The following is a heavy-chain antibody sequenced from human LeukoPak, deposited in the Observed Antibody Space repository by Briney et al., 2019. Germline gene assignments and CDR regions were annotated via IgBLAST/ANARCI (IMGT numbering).Heavy chain of an antibody. J-gene: IGHJ3*02. V-gene: IGHV4-38-2*01. D-gene: IGHD2-2*01. Sequence: PSETLSLTCAVSGYSISSGYYWGWIRQPPGKVLEWIASMYHSGSTYYTPSLKSRVTISVDTSNNQFSLKLSSVTAADTTVYYCAKNCSSTSCYWNDAFDIWGQGTMVIVSS. CDR2: MYHSGST. CDR1: GYSISSGYY. CDR3: AKNCSSTSCYWNDAFDI.